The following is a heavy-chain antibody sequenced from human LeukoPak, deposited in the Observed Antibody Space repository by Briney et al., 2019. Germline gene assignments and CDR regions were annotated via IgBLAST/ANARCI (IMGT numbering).Heavy chain of an antibody. D-gene: IGHD6-13*01. CDR3: ARDRGERGSSWSLPAHGFDI. CDR2: IIRIFGTT. J-gene: IGHJ3*02. CDR1: GGTFSRYA. Sequence: SVKVSCKASGGTFSRYAFSWVRQAPGQGLEWMGRIIRIFGTTNYAQKFQGRVTITTDESTSTAYMELSSLTSEDTVVYYCARDRGERGSSWSLPAHGFDIWGQGTMVTVSS. V-gene: IGHV1-69*05.